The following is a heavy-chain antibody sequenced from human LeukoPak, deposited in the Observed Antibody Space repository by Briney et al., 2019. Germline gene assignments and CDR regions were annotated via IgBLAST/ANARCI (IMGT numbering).Heavy chain of an antibody. Sequence: SETLSLTCAVYGGSFSGYYWSWIRQPPGKGLEWIGEINHSGSTNYNPSLKSRVTISVDTSKNQFSLKLSSVTAADTAVYYCARADGYTPHWFDPWGQGTLVTVSS. CDR3: ARADGYTPHWFDP. V-gene: IGHV4-34*01. CDR2: INHSGST. D-gene: IGHD5-24*01. J-gene: IGHJ5*02. CDR1: GGSFSGYY.